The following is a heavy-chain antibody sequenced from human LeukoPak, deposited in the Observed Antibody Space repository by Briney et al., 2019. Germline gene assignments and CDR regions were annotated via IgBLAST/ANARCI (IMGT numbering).Heavy chain of an antibody. CDR2: INQDGSEK. Sequence: GGSLRLSCAASGFTFTRYWMSWVRQAPGKGLEWVTNINQDGSEKYYVDSVKGRFTISRDNAKNSVYLQMNSLRAEDTAVYYCARDPPAVAANTYGWGQGTLVTVSS. CDR3: ARDPPAVAANTYG. CDR1: GFTFTRYW. D-gene: IGHD6-6*01. J-gene: IGHJ4*02. V-gene: IGHV3-7*01.